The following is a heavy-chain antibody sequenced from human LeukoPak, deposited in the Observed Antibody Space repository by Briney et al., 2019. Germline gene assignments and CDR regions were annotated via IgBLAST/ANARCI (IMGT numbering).Heavy chain of an antibody. V-gene: IGHV4-4*07. CDR1: GGSISSYY. CDR2: IYTSGST. Sequence: SETLSLTCTVSGGSISSYYWSWIRQPAGKGLEWIGRIYTSGSTNYNPSLKSRVTMSVDTSKNQFSLKLSSVTAADTAVYYCARDKSFNTHIWPIDYWGQGTLVTVSS. D-gene: IGHD2-15*01. J-gene: IGHJ4*02. CDR3: ARDKSFNTHIWPIDY.